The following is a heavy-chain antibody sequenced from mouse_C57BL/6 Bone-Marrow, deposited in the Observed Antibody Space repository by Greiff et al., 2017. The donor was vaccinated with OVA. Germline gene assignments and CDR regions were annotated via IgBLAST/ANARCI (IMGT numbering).Heavy chain of an antibody. J-gene: IGHJ3*01. CDR2: IYPGDGDT. V-gene: IGHV1-82*01. CDR1: GYAFSSSC. D-gene: IGHD2-4*01. CDR3: ARGLRRRAWFAY. Sequence: VQLQQSGPELVKPGASVKISCTASGYAFSSSCMNWVKQRPGKGLEWIGRIYPGDGDTNYNGKFKGKATLTADKSSSTAYMQLSSLTTEDSAIYYCARGLRRRAWFAYWGQGTLVTVSA.